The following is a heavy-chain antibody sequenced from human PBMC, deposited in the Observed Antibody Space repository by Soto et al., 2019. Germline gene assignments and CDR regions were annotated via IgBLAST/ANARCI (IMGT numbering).Heavy chain of an antibody. CDR1: GYSFTSYW. Sequence: GESLKISCKGSGYSFTSYWNGWVRQMPGKSLEWMRIIYPGDSDTRYSPSFQGQVTISADKSISTAYLQWSSLKASDTAVYYCARQKYCSGGSCYNTNKLDAFDIWGQGTMVTVS. D-gene: IGHD2-15*01. CDR3: ARQKYCSGGSCYNTNKLDAFDI. V-gene: IGHV5-51*01. J-gene: IGHJ3*02. CDR2: IYPGDSDT.